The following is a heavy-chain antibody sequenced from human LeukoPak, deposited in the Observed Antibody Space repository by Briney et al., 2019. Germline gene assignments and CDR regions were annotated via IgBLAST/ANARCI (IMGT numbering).Heavy chain of an antibody. CDR2: ISSSSSTI. CDR1: GFTFSSYG. J-gene: IGHJ4*02. V-gene: IGHV3-48*04. CDR3: ARRYYYDSSGYHFDY. Sequence: GGSLRLSCAASGFTFSSYGMTWVRQAPGKGLEWVSYISSSSSTIYYADSVKGRFTISRDNAKSSLYLQMNSLRAEDTALYYCARRYYYDSSGYHFDYWGQGTLVTVSS. D-gene: IGHD3-22*01.